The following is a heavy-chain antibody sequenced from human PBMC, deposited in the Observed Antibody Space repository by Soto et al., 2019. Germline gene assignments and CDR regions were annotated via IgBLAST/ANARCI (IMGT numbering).Heavy chain of an antibody. V-gene: IGHV4-30-2*01. Sequence: QLQLQESGSGLVKPSQTLSLTCAVSGGSISSGGYSWSWIRQPPGKGLGWIGYIYHSGNTYYNPSLKSRVTIXVXXXXXXXXXXXXXXXXXXXXXXYXXRXXGXGAVAVDYWGQGTLVTVSS. CDR3: XRXXGXGAVAVDY. D-gene: IGHD6-19*01. J-gene: IGHJ4*02. CDR1: GGSISSGGYS. CDR2: IYHSGNT.